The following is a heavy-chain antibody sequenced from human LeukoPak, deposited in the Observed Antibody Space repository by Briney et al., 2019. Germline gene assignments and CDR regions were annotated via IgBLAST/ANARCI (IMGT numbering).Heavy chain of an antibody. J-gene: IGHJ5*02. CDR2: ISAYNGNT. CDR3: ARDNSGAYCGGDCLAGWFDP. CDR1: GYTFTRYH. D-gene: IGHD2-21*02. V-gene: IGHV1-18*01. Sequence: ASVKVSCKASGYTFTRYHINWVRQAPGQGLEWMGWISAYNGNTNYAQKLQGRVTMTTDTSTGTAYMELRSLRSDDTAVYYCARDNSGAYCGGDCLAGWFDPWGQGTLVTVSS.